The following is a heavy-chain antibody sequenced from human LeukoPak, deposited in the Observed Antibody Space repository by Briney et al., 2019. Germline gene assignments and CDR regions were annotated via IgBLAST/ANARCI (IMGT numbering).Heavy chain of an antibody. CDR2: IKEDGSEK. J-gene: IGHJ4*02. Sequence: GGSLRLSCVASGFTFSSYWMCWVRQAPGKGLEWVANIKEDGSEKHYVDSVKGRFTISRDNTKNSLYLQMNSLRAEDTAVYYCANRGPYYFDNWGQGTLVNVSS. CDR1: GFTFSSYW. D-gene: IGHD3-10*01. V-gene: IGHV3-7*03. CDR3: ANRGPYYFDN.